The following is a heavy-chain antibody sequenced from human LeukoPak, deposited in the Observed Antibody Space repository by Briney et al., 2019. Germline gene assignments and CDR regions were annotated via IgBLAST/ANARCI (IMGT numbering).Heavy chain of an antibody. CDR3: ARSRYCSGGSCYLTYYYYYGMDV. CDR1: GGSFSGYY. D-gene: IGHD2-15*01. J-gene: IGHJ6*02. CDR2: INHSGST. Sequence: SETLSLTCAVYGGSFSGYYWSWIRQPPGKGLEWIGEINHSGSTNYNPSLKSRVTISVDTSMNQFSLKLSSVTAADTAVYYCARSRYCSGGSCYLTYYYYYGMDVWGQGTTVTVSS. V-gene: IGHV4-34*01.